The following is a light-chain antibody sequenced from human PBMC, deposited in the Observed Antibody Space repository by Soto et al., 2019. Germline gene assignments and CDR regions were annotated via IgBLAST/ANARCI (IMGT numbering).Light chain of an antibody. Sequence: SYELTQPPSVSVAPGQTARITCGGNNIGSKSVHWYQQKPRQAPVMVVYGESDRPSGIPERLSGTNSGNTATLTISRVEAGYEADYYCQVWDSDSDHVVFGGGTKLTVL. J-gene: IGLJ2*01. CDR1: NIGSKS. V-gene: IGLV3-21*02. CDR2: GES. CDR3: QVWDSDSDHVV.